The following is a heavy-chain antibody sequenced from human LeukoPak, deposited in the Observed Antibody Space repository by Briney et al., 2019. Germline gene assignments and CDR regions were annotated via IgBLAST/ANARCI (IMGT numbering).Heavy chain of an antibody. D-gene: IGHD7-27*01. V-gene: IGHV3-53*01. CDR1: GFTVSSNY. J-gene: IGHJ4*02. Sequence: GGSLRLSCAASGFTVSSNYMSWVRQAPGKGLEWLSGVSPPGGGTYYADSVKGRFTISRDDSKNTLSLQMNSLRVEDTATYYCARDLAWGAFDYWGQGTLVTVSS. CDR3: ARDLAWGAFDY. CDR2: SPPGGGT.